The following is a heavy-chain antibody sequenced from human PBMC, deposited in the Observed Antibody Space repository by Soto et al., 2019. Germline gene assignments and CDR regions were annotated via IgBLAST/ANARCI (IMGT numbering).Heavy chain of an antibody. J-gene: IGHJ4*02. CDR2: ISAYNGNT. V-gene: IGHV1-18*01. CDR1: GYTFTSYG. CDR3: AREGPPVLD. Sequence: QVQLVQSGAEVKKPGASVKVSCKASGYTFTSYGISWVRQAPGQGLEWMGWISAYNGNTNYAQKLQGRVTMTTDTSTSPDYMELSCLRSDDPAEYSCAREGPPVLDWGKGTLVTVSS.